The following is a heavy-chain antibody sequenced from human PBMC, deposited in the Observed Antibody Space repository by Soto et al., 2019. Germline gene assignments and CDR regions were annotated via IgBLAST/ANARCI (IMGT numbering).Heavy chain of an antibody. V-gene: IGHV1-69*02. CDR2: INPILGIA. CDR3: ARGLNLYDFWSGYYSRGVVDY. CDR1: GGTVSSYT. Sequence: SVKVSCKASGGTVSSYTINSVRQAPGQGLEWMGSINPILGIATYAQKFQGRVTMTRNKSISTAYMELSSLRSEDTAVYYCARGLNLYDFWSGYYSRGVVDYWGQGTLVTVSS. D-gene: IGHD3-3*01. J-gene: IGHJ4*02.